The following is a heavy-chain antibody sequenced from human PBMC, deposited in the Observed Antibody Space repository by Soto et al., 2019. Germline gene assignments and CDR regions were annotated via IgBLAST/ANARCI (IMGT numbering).Heavy chain of an antibody. D-gene: IGHD2-8*01. CDR1: VYTFSRYG. CDR3: AKNGQPPYYYYGLDV. V-gene: IGHV1-18*01. CDR2: ISGYNGDT. J-gene: IGHJ6*02. Sequence: QGQLVQSGGEVKKSGASVKVSCKASVYTFSRYGISWVRQAPGQGLEWMGWISGYNGDTNYAQKFQGRVNMTIDTSTTTAYMELRSLTSDDTAVYYCAKNGQPPYYYYGLDVWGQGTTVTVSS.